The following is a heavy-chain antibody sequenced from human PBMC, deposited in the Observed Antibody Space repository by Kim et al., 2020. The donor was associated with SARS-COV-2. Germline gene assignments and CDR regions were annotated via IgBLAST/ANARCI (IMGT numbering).Heavy chain of an antibody. Sequence: YYECSVKGRFTITRDNAKNSLYLQMNSLRAEDTAVYYCAREGVAAPDSDYWGQGTLVTVSS. V-gene: IGHV3-7*01. CDR3: AREGVAAPDSDY. D-gene: IGHD6-13*01. J-gene: IGHJ4*02.